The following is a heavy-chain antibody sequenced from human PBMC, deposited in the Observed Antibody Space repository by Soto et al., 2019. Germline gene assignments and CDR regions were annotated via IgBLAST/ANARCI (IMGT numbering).Heavy chain of an antibody. D-gene: IGHD6-13*01. V-gene: IGHV4-4*02. CDR3: ARAKAPLYSSSWYWFDP. CDR2: IYHSGSI. CDR1: GGSISSSNW. Sequence: SETLSLTCAVSGGSISSSNWWSWVRQPPGKGLEWIGEIYHSGSINYNPSLKSRVTISVGKSKNQFSLKLSSVTAADTAVYYCARAKAPLYSSSWYWFDPWGQGTLVTVSS. J-gene: IGHJ5*02.